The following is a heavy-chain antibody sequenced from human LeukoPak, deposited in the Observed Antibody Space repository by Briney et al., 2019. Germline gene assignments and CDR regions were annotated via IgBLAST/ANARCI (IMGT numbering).Heavy chain of an antibody. D-gene: IGHD3-10*01. CDR3: ARGRVEYGSGSYYNVAAFDI. CDR2: INPNSGGT. V-gene: IGHV1-2*02. J-gene: IGHJ3*02. CDR1: GYTFTGYY. Sequence: ASVKVSCKASGYTFTGYYMHWVRQAPGQGLEWMGWINPNSGGTNYAQKFQGRVTMTRDTSISTAYMELSRLRSDDAAVYYCARGRVEYGSGSYYNVAAFDIWGQGTMVTVSS.